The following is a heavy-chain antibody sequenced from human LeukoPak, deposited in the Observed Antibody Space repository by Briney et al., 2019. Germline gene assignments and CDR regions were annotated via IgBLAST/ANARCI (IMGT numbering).Heavy chain of an antibody. CDR1: GGSISSGGYS. Sequence: SQTLSLTCAVSGGSISSGGYSWSWIRQPPGKGLEWIGYIYHSGSTYYNPSLKSRVTISVDRSKNQFSLKLSSVTAADTAVYYCARAHDFWSGPNWFDPWGQGTLVTVSS. CDR2: IYHSGST. D-gene: IGHD3-3*01. J-gene: IGHJ5*02. V-gene: IGHV4-30-2*01. CDR3: ARAHDFWSGPNWFDP.